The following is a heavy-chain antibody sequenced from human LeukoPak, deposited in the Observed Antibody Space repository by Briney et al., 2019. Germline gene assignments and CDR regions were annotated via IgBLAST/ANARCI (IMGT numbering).Heavy chain of an antibody. D-gene: IGHD1-26*01. Sequence: GGSLRLSCAASGFTFSSYGMDWVRQAPGKGLEWVAVIWYDGSNKYYADSVKGRFTIARDNSKNTLYLQMNSLRAEDTAVYYCAREELPDYWGQGTLVTVSS. CDR1: GFTFSSYG. V-gene: IGHV3-33*01. CDR2: IWYDGSNK. CDR3: AREELPDY. J-gene: IGHJ4*02.